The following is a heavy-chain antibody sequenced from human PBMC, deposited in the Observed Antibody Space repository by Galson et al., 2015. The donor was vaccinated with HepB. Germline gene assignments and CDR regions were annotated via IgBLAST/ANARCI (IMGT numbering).Heavy chain of an antibody. D-gene: IGHD3-9*01. CDR3: ARGGASLVALDY. V-gene: IGHV3-53*01. CDR1: GLSVSSNY. J-gene: IGHJ4*02. CDR2: IYGGGTT. Sequence: SLRLSCAASGLSVSSNYMSWVRQAPGKGPEWVSVIYGGGTTHYADSVKGRFTISRDSSKNTLYLRMNRLRVEDTAVYYCARGGASLVALDYWGQGTLVTVSS.